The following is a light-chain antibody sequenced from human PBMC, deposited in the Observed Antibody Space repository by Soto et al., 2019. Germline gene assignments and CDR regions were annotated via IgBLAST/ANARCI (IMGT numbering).Light chain of an antibody. CDR2: TAS. CDR1: EDIYSY. Sequence: DIQLTQSPSFLSASVGDRVTLTCRASEDIYSYLAWYQAKPGKAPKLLIHTASILQSGVPSRFSGSGSGTEFTLTISSLQPEDFATYYCQQRKDYPITFGQGTRLEIK. V-gene: IGKV1-9*01. J-gene: IGKJ5*01. CDR3: QQRKDYPIT.